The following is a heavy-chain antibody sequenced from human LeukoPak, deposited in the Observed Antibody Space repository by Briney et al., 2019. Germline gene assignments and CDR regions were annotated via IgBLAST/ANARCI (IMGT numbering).Heavy chain of an antibody. CDR2: ITGSGDTT. J-gene: IGHJ4*02. Sequence: GGSLRLSCAASGFTFSSYAVTWVRQAPREVLEWVSGITGSGDTTFYADSVKGRFTISRDNSKNTLYLQMHSLRVEDTAVYYCVKDYSTIAAAANPLFDYWGQGALVTVSS. CDR3: VKDYSTIAAAANPLFDY. CDR1: GFTFSSYA. V-gene: IGHV3-23*01. D-gene: IGHD6-13*01.